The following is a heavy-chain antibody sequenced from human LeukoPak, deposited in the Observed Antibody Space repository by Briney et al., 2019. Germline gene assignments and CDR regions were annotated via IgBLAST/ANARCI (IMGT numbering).Heavy chain of an antibody. Sequence: RGSLRLSCAASGFTFSSYWMHWVRQAPGKGLVWVSRIKSDGSSTSYADSVKGRFTISSDNAKNTLYLQMNSLKTEDTAVYYCNRWLVRGWGEGTLVIVS. CDR2: IKSDGSST. J-gene: IGHJ4*02. V-gene: IGHV3-74*01. CDR3: NRWLVRG. D-gene: IGHD6-19*01. CDR1: GFTFSSYW.